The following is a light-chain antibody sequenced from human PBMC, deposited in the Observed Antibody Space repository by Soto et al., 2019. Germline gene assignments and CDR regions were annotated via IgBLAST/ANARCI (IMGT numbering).Light chain of an antibody. Sequence: EIVLTQSPGTLSLSPGERATLSCRASQSVSSSYLAWYQQKPGQAPRLLIYGASSRATGIPDRFSGSGSGTDFTLTISRLEPEDFEVYYCQQYGSSPPTFGQGTNVDIK. CDR1: QSVSSSY. CDR3: QQYGSSPPT. V-gene: IGKV3-20*01. J-gene: IGKJ1*01. CDR2: GAS.